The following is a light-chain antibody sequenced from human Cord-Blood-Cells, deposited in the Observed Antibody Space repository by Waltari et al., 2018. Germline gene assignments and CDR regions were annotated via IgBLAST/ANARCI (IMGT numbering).Light chain of an antibody. J-gene: IGKJ1*01. CDR1: QSVLYSSNNKNY. Sequence: DIVMTQSPDSLAVSLGERATINCNSSQSVLYSSNNKNYLAWYQQKPGQPRKLLMYWSATRESGVPDRFSGSGSGTDFTLTISSLQAEDVAVYYCQQYYSTPQTFGQGTKVEIK. V-gene: IGKV4-1*01. CDR2: WSA. CDR3: QQYYSTPQT.